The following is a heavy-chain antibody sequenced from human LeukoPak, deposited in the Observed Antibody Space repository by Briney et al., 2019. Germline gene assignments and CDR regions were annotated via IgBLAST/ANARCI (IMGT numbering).Heavy chain of an antibody. D-gene: IGHD3-10*01. CDR2: ISGTSTYT. Sequence: GGSLRLSCAASGFTFSDYYMTWIRQAPGKGLEWVSDISGTSTYTNYADSVKGRFTISRDSSKSTLYLQMNSLRAEDDTAVYYCATRNFDDSGIYALGYWGQGTLVTVSS. V-gene: IGHV3-11*06. J-gene: IGHJ4*02. CDR1: GFTFSDYY. CDR3: ATRNFDDSGIYALGY.